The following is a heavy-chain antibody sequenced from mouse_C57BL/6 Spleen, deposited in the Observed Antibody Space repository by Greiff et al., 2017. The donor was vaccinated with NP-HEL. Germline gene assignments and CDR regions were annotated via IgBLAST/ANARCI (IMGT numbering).Heavy chain of an antibody. CDR2: INPSTGGT. J-gene: IGHJ2*01. CDR3: ARRDSNYVNCDY. CDR1: GYSFTGYY. D-gene: IGHD2-5*01. Sequence: VQLKESGPELVKPGASVKISCKASGYSFTGYYMNWVKQSPEKSLEWIGEINPSTGGTTYNQKFKAKATLTVDKSSSTAYMQLKSLTSEDSAVYYCARRDSNYVNCDYWGQGTTLTVSS. V-gene: IGHV1-42*01.